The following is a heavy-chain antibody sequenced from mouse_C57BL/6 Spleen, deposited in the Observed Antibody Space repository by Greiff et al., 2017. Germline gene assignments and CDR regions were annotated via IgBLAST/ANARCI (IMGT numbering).Heavy chain of an antibody. CDR2: IHPTSGST. J-gene: IGHJ2*01. Sequence: QVQLQQPGAELVKPGASVKLSCKASGYTFTSYWMHWVKQRPGQGLEWIGMIHPTSGSTNHNEKFKSKATLTVANPSSTAYMQLSSLTTEDSAVYYCARQAAQATYNYGGQGTTRPVSS. D-gene: IGHD3-2*02. V-gene: IGHV1-64*01. CDR1: GYTFTSYW. CDR3: ARQAAQATYNY.